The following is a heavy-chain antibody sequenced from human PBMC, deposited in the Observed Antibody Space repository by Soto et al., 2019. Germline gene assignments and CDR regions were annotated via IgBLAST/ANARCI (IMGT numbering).Heavy chain of an antibody. CDR3: ARVYSSGWEYYFDY. V-gene: IGHV3-21*01. J-gene: IGHJ4*02. Sequence: EVQLVESGGGLVKPGGSLRLSCAASGFTFSSYSMNWVRQAPGKGLEWVSSISSSSSYIYYADSVKGRFTISRDNAKNSLYLQMNSLRAEDTAVYYCARVYSSGWEYYFDYWGQGTLVTVSS. D-gene: IGHD6-19*01. CDR1: GFTFSSYS. CDR2: ISSSSSYI.